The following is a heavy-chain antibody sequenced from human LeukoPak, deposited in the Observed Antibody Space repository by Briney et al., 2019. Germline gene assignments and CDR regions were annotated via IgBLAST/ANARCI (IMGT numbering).Heavy chain of an antibody. V-gene: IGHV3-33*01. CDR3: ASQYISSIERVYYYYGMDV. CDR1: GFTFSTYD. CDR2: IWYDGSNK. Sequence: PGGSLRLSCAASGFTFSTYDMHWVRQAPGRGLERVAVIWYDGSNKYYADSVKGRFTISRDNSKNTLYLQMNSLRAEDTAVYYCASQYISSIERVYYYYGMDVWGQGTTVTASS. J-gene: IGHJ6*02. D-gene: IGHD6-6*01.